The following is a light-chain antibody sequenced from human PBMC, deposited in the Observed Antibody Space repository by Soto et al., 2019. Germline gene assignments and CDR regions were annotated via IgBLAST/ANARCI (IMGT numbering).Light chain of an antibody. Sequence: QSVLTQPASVSGSPGQSITISCTGTSSDVGGYNYVSWYQQHPGKAPKLMIYEVSNRPSGVSNRFSGSKSGNTASLTISGLQAEDEADYYCQSYDNSLSALVFGTGTKVTVL. V-gene: IGLV2-14*01. CDR3: QSYDNSLSALV. J-gene: IGLJ1*01. CDR2: EVS. CDR1: SSDVGGYNY.